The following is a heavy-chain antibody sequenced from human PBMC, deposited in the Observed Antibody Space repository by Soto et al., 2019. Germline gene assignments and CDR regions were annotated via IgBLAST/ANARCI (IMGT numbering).Heavy chain of an antibody. CDR3: AKARCSTTNCYVPDY. J-gene: IGHJ4*02. D-gene: IGHD2-2*01. CDR1: GFTFSSYA. Sequence: PGGSLRLSCAASGFTFSSYAMSWVRQAPGKGLEWVSAISGSGGSTYYADSVQGRFTISRDNSKNTLYLQMNSLRAEDTAIYYCAKARCSTTNCYVPDYWGQGTLVTVSS. CDR2: ISGSGGST. V-gene: IGHV3-23*01.